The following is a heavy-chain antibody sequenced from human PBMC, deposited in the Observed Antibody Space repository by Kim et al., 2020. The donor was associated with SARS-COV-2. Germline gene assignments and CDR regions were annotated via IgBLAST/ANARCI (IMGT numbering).Heavy chain of an antibody. D-gene: IGHD4-17*01. Sequence: GGSLRLSCTASGFTFGDYAMSWFRQAPGKGLEWVGFIRSKAYGGTTEYAASVKGRFTISRDDSKSIAYLQMNSLKTEDTAVYYCTRLDDYGDYPYYYYGVDVWGQGTTVTVSS. CDR2: IRSKAYGGTT. CDR1: GFTFGDYA. J-gene: IGHJ6*02. V-gene: IGHV3-49*03. CDR3: TRLDDYGDYPYYYYGVDV.